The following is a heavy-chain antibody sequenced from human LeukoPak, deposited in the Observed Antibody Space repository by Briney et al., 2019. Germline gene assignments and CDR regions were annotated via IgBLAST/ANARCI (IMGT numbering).Heavy chain of an antibody. D-gene: IGHD2-15*01. CDR3: ASQWSIAPPEYYFDY. CDR1: GFTFSSYW. J-gene: IGHJ4*02. V-gene: IGHV3-7*01. CDR2: IKQDGSEK. Sequence: GGSLRLSCAASGFTFSSYWMSWVRQPPGKGLEWVANIKQDGSEKYYVDSVKGRFTISRDNAKNSLYLQMNSLRAEDTAVYYCASQWSIAPPEYYFDYWGQGTLVTVSS.